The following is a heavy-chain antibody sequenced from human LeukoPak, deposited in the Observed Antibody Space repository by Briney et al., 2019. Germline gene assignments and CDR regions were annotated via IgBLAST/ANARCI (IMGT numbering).Heavy chain of an antibody. CDR2: ISGSGGST. D-gene: IGHD3-9*01. Sequence: GGSLRLSCAASGFTFSSYAMSWVRQAPGKGLEWVSAISGSGGSTYYADSVKGRFTISRDNAKNSLYLQMNSLRAEDTAVYYCARDISHIDYWGQGTLVTVSS. CDR1: GFTFSSYA. J-gene: IGHJ4*02. V-gene: IGHV3-23*01. CDR3: ARDISHIDY.